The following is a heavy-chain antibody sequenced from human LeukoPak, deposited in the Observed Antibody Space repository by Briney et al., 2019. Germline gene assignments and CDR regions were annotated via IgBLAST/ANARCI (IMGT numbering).Heavy chain of an antibody. CDR2: MTSDTRTI. CDR3: ARSVEGSFDY. Sequence: GGSLGLSCAASGFKFSVYSMNWVRQAPGKGLEWVSYMTSDTRTIYYAVSVQGRFTISRDNAKNSVHLQMDSLRHEDTAVYYCARSVEGSFDYWGQGTLVTVSS. V-gene: IGHV3-48*02. J-gene: IGHJ4*02. CDR1: GFKFSVYS. D-gene: IGHD3-3*01.